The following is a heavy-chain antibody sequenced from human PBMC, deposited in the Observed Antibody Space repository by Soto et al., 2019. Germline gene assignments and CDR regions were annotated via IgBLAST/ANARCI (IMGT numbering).Heavy chain of an antibody. Sequence: GGSLRLSCAASGFSFSAYTMHWVRQAPGKGLEWVSVVSSDGNKKYFADSLKGRFTISRDNSKNALYLQMNSLRAEDTAVYYCARASFGELLYGYGMDVWGQGTTVTVSS. D-gene: IGHD3-10*01. CDR3: ARASFGELLYGYGMDV. CDR1: GFSFSAYT. V-gene: IGHV3-30-3*01. CDR2: VSSDGNKK. J-gene: IGHJ6*02.